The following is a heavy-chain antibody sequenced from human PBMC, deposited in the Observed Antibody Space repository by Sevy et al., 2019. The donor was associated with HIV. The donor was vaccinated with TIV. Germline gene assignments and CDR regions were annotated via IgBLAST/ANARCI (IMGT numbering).Heavy chain of an antibody. V-gene: IGHV3-48*02. D-gene: IGHD2-21*01. CDR3: ARCPGHYSIDY. CDR2: IGTAAGVT. J-gene: IGHJ4*02. Sequence: GGSLRLSCAASGFTFNTYSVIWVRQTPGKGLEWLAFIGTAAGVTYYADSVKGRFTISRDNAKNSLYLQMNSLSDEDTAVYYCARCPGHYSIDYWGQGTLVTVSS. CDR1: GFTFNTYS.